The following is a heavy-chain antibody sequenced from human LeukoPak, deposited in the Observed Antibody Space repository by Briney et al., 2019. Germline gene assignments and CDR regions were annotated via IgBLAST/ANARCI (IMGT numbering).Heavy chain of an antibody. Sequence: ASVKVSCKASGYTFTGYYMHWVRQAPGQGFEWMGWINPNSGGTNYAQKFQGRVTMTRDTSISTAYMELSRLRSGDTAVYYCARVENTAMVTYYFDYWGQGTLVTVSS. D-gene: IGHD5-18*01. J-gene: IGHJ4*02. CDR1: GYTFTGYY. V-gene: IGHV1-2*02. CDR3: ARVENTAMVTYYFDY. CDR2: INPNSGGT.